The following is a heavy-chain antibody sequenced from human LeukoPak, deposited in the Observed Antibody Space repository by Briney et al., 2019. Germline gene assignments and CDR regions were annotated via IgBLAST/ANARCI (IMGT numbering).Heavy chain of an antibody. D-gene: IGHD5-18*01. Sequence: PSETLSLTCPVSGGSISSYYWSWIRQPPGKGPEWIGYIYYSGSTNYKPSLKSRVTISVDPSKNQFSLKLGSVAAEGTAIYYCAKGAGGFSYYNWFDPWGQGTLVTVSS. CDR3: AKGAGGFSYYNWFDP. CDR1: GGSISSYY. J-gene: IGHJ5*02. V-gene: IGHV4-59*12. CDR2: IYYSGST.